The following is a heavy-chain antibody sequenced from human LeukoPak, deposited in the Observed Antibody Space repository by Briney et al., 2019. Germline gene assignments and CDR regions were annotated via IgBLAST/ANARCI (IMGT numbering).Heavy chain of an antibody. J-gene: IGHJ4*02. CDR2: ISGSGDST. Sequence: GGSLRLSCAASGFTFSSYAMSWVRQAPGKGLDWVSAISGSGDSTYFADSVKGRFTISRDNSKNTLYLQMNSLRAEDTAVYYCAKSSSSPRLFDYWGQGTLVTVSS. CDR1: GFTFSSYA. CDR3: AKSSSSPRLFDY. V-gene: IGHV3-23*01. D-gene: IGHD6-6*01.